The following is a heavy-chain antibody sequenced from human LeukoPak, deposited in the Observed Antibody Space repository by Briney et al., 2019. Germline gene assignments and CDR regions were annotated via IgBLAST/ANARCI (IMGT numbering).Heavy chain of an antibody. D-gene: IGHD2-15*01. CDR1: GFTFSDYT. CDR3: AKDWDMAPGY. CDR2: IGSVTTYI. Sequence: GGSLRLSCAASGFTFSDYTMNWVRQAPGKGLEWVSSIGSVTTYIYYADSVKGRFTISRDNAKNSLSLQMNSLRAEDTAVYYCAKDWDMAPGYWGQGTLVTVSS. V-gene: IGHV3-21*04. J-gene: IGHJ4*02.